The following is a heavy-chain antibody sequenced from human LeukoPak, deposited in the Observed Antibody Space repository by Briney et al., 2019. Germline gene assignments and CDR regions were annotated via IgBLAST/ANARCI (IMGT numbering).Heavy chain of an antibody. CDR1: GYTFTSYA. CDR2: INTNTGNP. CDR3: ARDRRTTMVRGPPKGWFDP. Sequence: GASVKVSCKASGYTFTSYAMNWVRQAPGQGLEWMGWINTNTGNPTYAQGFTGRFVFSLDTSVSTAYLQISSLKAEDTAVYYCARDRRTTMVRGPPKGWFDPWGQGTLVTVSS. D-gene: IGHD3-10*01. J-gene: IGHJ5*02. V-gene: IGHV7-4-1*02.